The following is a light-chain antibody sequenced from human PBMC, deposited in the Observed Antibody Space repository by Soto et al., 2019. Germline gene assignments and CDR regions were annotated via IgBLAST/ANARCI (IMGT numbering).Light chain of an antibody. CDR2: DAS. CDR1: QSVSSY. V-gene: IGKV3-15*01. CDR3: QQYNNWPL. Sequence: EIVLTQSPATLSLSPGERATLSCRASQSVSSYLAWYQQKPGQAPRLLIYDASTRATGIPARFSGSGSGTEFTLTISSLQSEDFAVYYCQQYNNWPLFGQGTRLEN. J-gene: IGKJ5*01.